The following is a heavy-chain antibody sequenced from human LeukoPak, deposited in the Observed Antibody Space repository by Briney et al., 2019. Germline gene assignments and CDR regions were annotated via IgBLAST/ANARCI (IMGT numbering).Heavy chain of an antibody. Sequence: SETLSLTCAVSGGSISSSNWWSWVREPPGKGLEWIGEIYHSGSTNYNPSLKSRVTISVDKSKNQFSLKLSSVTAADTAVYYCARCAGDPSSKPDWYFDLWGRGTLVTVSS. V-gene: IGHV4-4*02. D-gene: IGHD7-27*01. CDR3: ARCAGDPSSKPDWYFDL. J-gene: IGHJ2*01. CDR2: IYHSGST. CDR1: GGSISSSNW.